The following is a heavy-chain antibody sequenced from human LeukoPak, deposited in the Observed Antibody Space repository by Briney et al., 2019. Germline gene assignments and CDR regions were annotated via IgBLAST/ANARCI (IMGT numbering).Heavy chain of an antibody. V-gene: IGHV3-21*01. CDR3: ARAPYGDNGYTAEVADY. J-gene: IGHJ4*02. D-gene: IGHD3-16*01. Sequence: GGSLRLSCAASGFTFSSYTMNWVRQAPGKGLEWVAAISSSSRDIFYADSVKGRFSISRDNTQNSLSLRMNSLRAEDTAVYYCARAPYGDNGYTAEVADYWGQGTLVTVSS. CDR2: ISSSSRDI. CDR1: GFTFSSYT.